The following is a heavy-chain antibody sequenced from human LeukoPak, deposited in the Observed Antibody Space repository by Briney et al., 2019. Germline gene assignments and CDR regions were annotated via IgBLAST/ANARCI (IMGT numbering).Heavy chain of an antibody. CDR2: INPDSGGT. CDR1: GYTFTGYY. CDR3: AREASDYYDSSGTYYFDY. J-gene: IGHJ4*02. D-gene: IGHD3-22*01. Sequence: GASVKVSCKASGYTFTGYYMHWVRQAPGQGLEWMGWINPDSGGTNYAQNFQGRVTMTRDTSISTAYMELSRLRSDDTAVYLCAREASDYYDSSGTYYFDYWGQGTLVTVSS. V-gene: IGHV1-2*02.